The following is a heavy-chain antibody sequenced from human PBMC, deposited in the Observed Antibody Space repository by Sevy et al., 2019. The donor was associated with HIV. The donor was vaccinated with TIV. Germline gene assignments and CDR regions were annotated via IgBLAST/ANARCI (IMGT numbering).Heavy chain of an antibody. CDR3: ARDRWVGAFDI. CDR2: ISSSSSYI. D-gene: IGHD1-26*01. CDR1: GFTFSSYS. V-gene: IGHV3-21*01. J-gene: IGHJ3*02. Sequence: GGSLRLSCAASGFTFSSYSMNWVRQAPGKGLEWVSPISSSSSYIYYADSVKGRFTISRDNAKNSLYLQMNSLRAEDTAVYYCARDRWVGAFDIWGQGTMVTVSS.